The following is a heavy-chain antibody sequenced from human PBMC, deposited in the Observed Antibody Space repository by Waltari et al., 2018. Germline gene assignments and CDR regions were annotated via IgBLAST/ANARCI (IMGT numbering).Heavy chain of an antibody. Sequence: EVQLVESGGGLVQPGGSLSLSCSAPGFSVSGVYMTWVRQAPGKVLQWVSIIYSGGSTYYADSVKGRFTISRDNSKNTVFLQMNSLRVDDTAVYYCARPVGNETWGQGTLVTVSS. CDR1: GFSVSGVY. CDR2: IYSGGST. D-gene: IGHD1-26*01. J-gene: IGHJ5*02. V-gene: IGHV3-53*01. CDR3: ARPVGNET.